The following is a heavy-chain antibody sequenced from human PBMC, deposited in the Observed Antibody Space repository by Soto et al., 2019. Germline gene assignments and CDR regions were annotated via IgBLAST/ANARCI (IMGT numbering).Heavy chain of an antibody. J-gene: IGHJ6*02. CDR2: ISYDGSNK. V-gene: IGHV3-30*03. D-gene: IGHD3-22*01. CDR1: GFTFSSYG. Sequence: PGGSLRLSCAASGFTFSSYGMHWVRQAPGKGLEWVAVISYDGSNKYYADSVKGRFTISRDNSKNTLYLQMNSLRAEDTAVYYCATRFPYYYDSSGYPSPGVYYYGMNVWGQGTTVTVSS. CDR3: ATRFPYYYDSSGYPSPGVYYYGMNV.